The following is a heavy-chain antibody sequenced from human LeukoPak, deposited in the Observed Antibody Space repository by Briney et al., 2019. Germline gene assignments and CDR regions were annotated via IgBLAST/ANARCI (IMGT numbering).Heavy chain of an antibody. J-gene: IGHJ4*02. CDR1: GFTFTTYW. Sequence: GGSLRLSCAASGFTFTTYWMSWARQAPGKGLEGVANIKQDGSEKYYVDSVKGRFTISRDNAKNSLSLQMNSLRAEDTAVYYCVKDWDFAWRWGQGTLVTVSS. CDR2: IKQDGSEK. D-gene: IGHD1-26*01. CDR3: VKDWDFAWR. V-gene: IGHV3-7*05.